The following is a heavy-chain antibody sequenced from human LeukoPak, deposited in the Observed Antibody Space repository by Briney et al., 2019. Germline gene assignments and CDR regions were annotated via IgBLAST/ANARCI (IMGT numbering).Heavy chain of an antibody. CDR2: VIPILGTA. CDR3: ARDGWMDV. J-gene: IGHJ6*04. D-gene: IGHD2-15*01. V-gene: IGHV1-69*04. CDR1: GDTFTDYA. Sequence: SVKVSCKASGDTFTDYAISWVRQAPGQGLEWVGRVIPILGTANYAQRFQGRVTIIADKSTSTVYMELSSLTSEDTAMYYCARDGWMDVWGKGTTVTVSS.